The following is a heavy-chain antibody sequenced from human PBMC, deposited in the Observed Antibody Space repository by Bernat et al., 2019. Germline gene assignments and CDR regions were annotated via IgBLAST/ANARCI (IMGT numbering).Heavy chain of an antibody. CDR3: ARDYDDYIWGRDRHDAFDI. CDR1: GFTFSDYY. J-gene: IGHJ3*02. V-gene: IGHV3-11*01. Sequence: QVQLVESGGGLVKPGGSLRLSCAASGFTFSDYYMSWIRQAPGKGLAWVSYISSSGRTIYYADSVKCRFTISRDNAQNSLYLLLNSLRAEDTAVYYCARDYDDYIWGRDRHDAFDIWGQGTMVTVSS. CDR2: ISSSGRTI. D-gene: IGHD3-16*02.